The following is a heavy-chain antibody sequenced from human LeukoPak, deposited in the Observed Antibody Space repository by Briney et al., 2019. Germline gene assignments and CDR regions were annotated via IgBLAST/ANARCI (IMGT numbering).Heavy chain of an antibody. V-gene: IGHV3-30*18. CDR3: AKDFYRSGSYYSPGNY. D-gene: IGHD3-10*01. Sequence: SGGSLRLSCAASGFTFSSYGMHWVRQAPGKGLEWVAVISNDGSNKYYGDSVKGRFTISRDNSKNTLYLQMNSLRAEDTAVYRCAKDFYRSGSYYSPGNYWGQGTLVTVSS. J-gene: IGHJ4*02. CDR2: ISNDGSNK. CDR1: GFTFSSYG.